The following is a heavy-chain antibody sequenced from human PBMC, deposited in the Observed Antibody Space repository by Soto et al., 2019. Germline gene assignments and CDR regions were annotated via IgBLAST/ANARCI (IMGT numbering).Heavy chain of an antibody. CDR2: IRSKANSYAT. V-gene: IGHV3-73*01. Sequence: GGSLRLSCADSGFTFSGSAMHWVRQASGKGLEWVGRIRSKANSYATAYAASVKGRFTISRDDSKNTAYLQMNSLKTEDTAVYYCTSAGVLWFDPWGQGTLVTVSS. CDR1: GFTFSGSA. J-gene: IGHJ5*02. D-gene: IGHD3-10*01. CDR3: TSAGVLWFDP.